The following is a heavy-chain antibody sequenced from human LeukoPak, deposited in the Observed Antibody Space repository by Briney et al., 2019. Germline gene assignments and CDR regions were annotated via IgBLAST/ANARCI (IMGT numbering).Heavy chain of an antibody. CDR1: GGSISSYY. CDR3: AREVGYCSGGSCYSYFDY. J-gene: IGHJ4*02. D-gene: IGHD2-15*01. Sequence: SETLSLTCTVSGGSISSYYWTWIRQPPGKGLEWIGYIYYSGSTNYNASLTNRVTISVDTSKNQFSLKLSSVTAADTAVYYCAREVGYCSGGSCYSYFDYWGQGTLVTVSS. V-gene: IGHV4-59*01. CDR2: IYYSGST.